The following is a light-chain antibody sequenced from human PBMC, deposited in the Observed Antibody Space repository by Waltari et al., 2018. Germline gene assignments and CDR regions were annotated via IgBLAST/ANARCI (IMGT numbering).Light chain of an antibody. CDR2: GAS. CDR1: QSVNSN. CDR3: QQYNKWLWT. Sequence: EIVMTQSPATLSVSPGDRATLSCRARQSVNSNLAWYQQKPGQAPRLLIYGASTMATGIPARFGGSGSGTEFTLTISSLQVDDVAIYYCQQYNKWLWTFGQGTKVEI. J-gene: IGKJ1*01. V-gene: IGKV3-15*01.